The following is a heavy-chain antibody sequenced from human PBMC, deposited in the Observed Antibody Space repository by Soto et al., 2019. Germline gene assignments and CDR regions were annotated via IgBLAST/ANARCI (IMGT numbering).Heavy chain of an antibody. CDR1: GFRFVTYE. D-gene: IGHD3-9*01. J-gene: IGHJ4*02. CDR2: ISSSGTTI. V-gene: IGHV3-48*03. Sequence: WGSLRLSCAASGFRFVTYEMNFFRHSPCKWLEWVSYISSSGTTIYYADSVKGRFTSFRDNAKSSLYLQMNSLRAEDTAVYYCARAHEDYDVLVYWGQGTLVTVSS. CDR3: ARAHEDYDVLVY.